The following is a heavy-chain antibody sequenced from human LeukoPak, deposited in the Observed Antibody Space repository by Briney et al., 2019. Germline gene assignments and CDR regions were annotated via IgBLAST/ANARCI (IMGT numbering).Heavy chain of an antibody. Sequence: TLSLTCAVSGGSISSGGYSWSWIRQPPGKGLEWIGYIYHSGSTYYNPSLKSRVTISVDRSKNQFSLKLSSVTAADTAVYYCAKDSKESPWGIAAAGTDYYYGMDVWGQGTTVTVSS. CDR3: AKDSKESPWGIAAAGTDYYYGMDV. J-gene: IGHJ6*02. CDR1: GGSISSGGYS. V-gene: IGHV4-30-2*01. D-gene: IGHD6-13*01. CDR2: IYHSGST.